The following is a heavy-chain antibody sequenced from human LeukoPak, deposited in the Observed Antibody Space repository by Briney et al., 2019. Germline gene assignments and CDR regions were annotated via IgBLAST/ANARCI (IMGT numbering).Heavy chain of an antibody. Sequence: GASVKVSFKASGYTFTGYYMHWVRQAPGQGLEWMGWINPNSGGTNYAQKFQGRVTMTRDTSISTAYMELSRLRSDDTAVYYCARDYTHYDILTGRSYYYYGMDVWGQGTTVTVSS. CDR1: GYTFTGYY. V-gene: IGHV1-2*02. CDR3: ARDYTHYDILTGRSYYYYGMDV. J-gene: IGHJ6*02. CDR2: INPNSGGT. D-gene: IGHD3-9*01.